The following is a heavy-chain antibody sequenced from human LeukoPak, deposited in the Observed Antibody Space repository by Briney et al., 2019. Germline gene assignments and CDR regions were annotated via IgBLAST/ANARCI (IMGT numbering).Heavy chain of an antibody. J-gene: IGHJ6*02. CDR2: INPSGGST. Sequence: ASVKVSCTASGHTFTSYYMHWVRQAPGQGLEWMGIINPSGGSTSYAQKFQGRVTMTRDTSTSTVYMELSSLRSEDTAVYYCARDRRKRPRLTIFGVVLPPYGMDVWGQGTTVTVSS. D-gene: IGHD3-3*01. V-gene: IGHV1-46*01. CDR3: ARDRRKRPRLTIFGVVLPPYGMDV. CDR1: GHTFTSYY.